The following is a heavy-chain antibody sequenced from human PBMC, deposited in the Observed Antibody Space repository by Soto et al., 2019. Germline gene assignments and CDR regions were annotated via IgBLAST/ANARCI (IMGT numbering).Heavy chain of an antibody. CDR2: INTGHSS. J-gene: IGHJ4*02. V-gene: IGHV3-53*02. CDR1: GFTVSTNY. CDR3: VRVVAAAGT. Sequence: RLAQTGGGLIQPGGSLRLSCAASGFTVSTNYMGWVRQAPGKGLEWVSLINTGHSSFYADSVKGRFTISIDSSKNTLYLQMNSLRVEDTAVYYCVRVVAAAGTGVQGALVPFPS. D-gene: IGHD6-13*01.